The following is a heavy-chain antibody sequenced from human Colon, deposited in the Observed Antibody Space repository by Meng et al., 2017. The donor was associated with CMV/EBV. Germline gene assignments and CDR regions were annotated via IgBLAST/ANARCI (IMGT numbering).Heavy chain of an antibody. V-gene: IGHV3-23*01. J-gene: IGHJ4*02. D-gene: IGHD3-22*01. CDR2: ISCTGGNT. CDR1: GFTFSSYA. CDR3: AKAYYYDGSGYYFDY. Sequence: EVQLLESGGGLEQPGGAMRLAGAGSGFTFSSYAMNWVRQAPGKGLEGVSSISCTGGNTYYADSVKGRFTISRDDSHNTLFLHMNSLRAEDTAVYYCAKAYYYDGSGYYFDYWGQGTLVTVSS.